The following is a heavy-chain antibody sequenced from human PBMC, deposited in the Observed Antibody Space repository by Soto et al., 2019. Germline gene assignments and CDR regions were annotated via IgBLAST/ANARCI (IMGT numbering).Heavy chain of an antibody. D-gene: IGHD1-1*01. Sequence: SVKVSCKASGGTFSSYGISWVRQAPGQGLEWMGGIIPFFGTTNYAQKFQGRVTITADESTSTAYMELSSLRSEDTAVYYCARWMEWGPYYFDYWGQGTLVTVSS. CDR2: IIPFFGTT. J-gene: IGHJ4*02. CDR3: ARWMEWGPYYFDY. CDR1: GGTFSSYG. V-gene: IGHV1-69*13.